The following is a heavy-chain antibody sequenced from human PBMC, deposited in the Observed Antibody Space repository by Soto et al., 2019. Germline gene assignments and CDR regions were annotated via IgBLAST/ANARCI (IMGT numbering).Heavy chain of an antibody. J-gene: IGHJ4*02. CDR2: ISGSGGST. D-gene: IGHD2-15*01. CDR3: AKTRVVAATPVYYFDY. V-gene: IGHV3-23*01. CDR1: GFTFSSYA. Sequence: EVQLLESGGGLVQPGGSLRLSCAASGFTFSSYAMSWVRQAPGKGLEWVSAISGSGGSTYYADSVKGRFTISRDNSKNTLYLQMNSLRAEDTAVYYCAKTRVVAATPVYYFDYWGQGTLVTVSS.